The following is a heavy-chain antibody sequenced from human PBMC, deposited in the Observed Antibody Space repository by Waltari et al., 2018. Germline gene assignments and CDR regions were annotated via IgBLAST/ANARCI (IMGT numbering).Heavy chain of an antibody. Sequence: QVQLVQSGSELQTPGASVKVSCKSSGYTFTSYALNWLPQAPGQGLEWMGWINTNTGNPTYAQGFTGRFVFSLDTSGSTASLQISSLKAEDTAVYYCASEHSRGMDVWGQGTTVIVSS. J-gene: IGHJ6*02. CDR3: ASEHSRGMDV. CDR2: INTNTGNP. CDR1: GYTFTSYA. V-gene: IGHV7-4-1*02.